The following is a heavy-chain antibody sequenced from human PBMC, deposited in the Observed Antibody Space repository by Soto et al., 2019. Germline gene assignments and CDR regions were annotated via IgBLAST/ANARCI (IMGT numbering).Heavy chain of an antibody. V-gene: IGHV3-64D*06. D-gene: IGHD3-22*01. J-gene: IGHJ4*02. CDR2: ISSNGGST. Sequence: PGGSLRLSCSASGFTFSSHAMHWVRQAPGKGLEYVSAISSNGGSTYYADSVKGRFTISRDNSKNTLYLQMSSLRAEDTAVYYCVKPRGIVVVIDFDYWGQGTLVTVSS. CDR3: VKPRGIVVVIDFDY. CDR1: GFTFSSHA.